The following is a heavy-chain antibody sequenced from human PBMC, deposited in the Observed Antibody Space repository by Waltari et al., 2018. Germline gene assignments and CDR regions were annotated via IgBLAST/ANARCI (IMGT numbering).Heavy chain of an antibody. J-gene: IGHJ4*02. Sequence: QVQLVQSGAEVKKPGASVKVSCKASGYTFTSYGISWVRQATGQGLEWMGWISAYNGNTNYAQKLQGRVTMTTDTSTSTAYMELRSLRSDDTAVYYCARDYSHYYDSSGYYYVGFDYWGQGTLVTVSS. D-gene: IGHD3-22*01. CDR2: ISAYNGNT. CDR1: GYTFTSYG. CDR3: ARDYSHYYDSSGYYYVGFDY. V-gene: IGHV1-18*01.